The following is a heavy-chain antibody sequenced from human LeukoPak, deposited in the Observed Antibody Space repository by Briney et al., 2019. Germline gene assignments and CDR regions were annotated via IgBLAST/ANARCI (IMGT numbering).Heavy chain of an antibody. D-gene: IGHD3-3*01. V-gene: IGHV3-48*04. CDR1: GFPFSSYA. J-gene: IGHJ6*03. Sequence: GSLRLSCAASGFPFSSYAMSWVRQAPGKGLEWVSYIISSGSTIYYSDSVKGRFTISRDNAKNSLYLQMNSLRAEGTAVYYCARCSANGFWSGYYDYYYYYMDVWGKGTTVTVSS. CDR3: ARCSANGFWSGYYDYYYYYMDV. CDR2: IISSGSTI.